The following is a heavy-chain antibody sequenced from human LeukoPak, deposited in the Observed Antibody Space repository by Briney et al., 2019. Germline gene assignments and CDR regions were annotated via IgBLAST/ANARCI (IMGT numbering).Heavy chain of an antibody. Sequence: GGSLRLSCAASGFTFDDYGMSWVRQAPGKGLEWVSGINWNGGSTGYADSVKGRFIISRDNAKNSLYLQMNSLRAEDTALYHCARELEDIVVGTSSLDYWGQGTLVTVSS. J-gene: IGHJ4*02. V-gene: IGHV3-20*01. D-gene: IGHD2-2*01. CDR1: GFTFDDYG. CDR3: ARELEDIVVGTSSLDY. CDR2: INWNGGST.